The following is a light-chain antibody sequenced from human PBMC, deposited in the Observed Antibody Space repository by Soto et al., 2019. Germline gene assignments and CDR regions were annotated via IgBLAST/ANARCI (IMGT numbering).Light chain of an antibody. Sequence: QSALTQPASVSGSPGQSITISCTGTSNDVGNYNLVSWCQQLPGQAPKLMIYEVTKRPSGVSNRFSGSKSGSTASLTISGLQAEDEADYYCCSYTVSSTLLFGGGTQLTVL. CDR3: CSYTVSSTLL. V-gene: IGLV2-23*02. CDR2: EVT. J-gene: IGLJ3*02. CDR1: SNDVGNYNL.